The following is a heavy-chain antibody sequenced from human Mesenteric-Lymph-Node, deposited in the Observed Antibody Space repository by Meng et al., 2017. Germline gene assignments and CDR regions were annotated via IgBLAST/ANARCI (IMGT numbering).Heavy chain of an antibody. J-gene: IGHJ6*02. Sequence: GGSLRLSCAASGFTFSSYWMSWVRQAPGKGLEWVANIKQDGSEKYYVASVKGRFTISRDNAKNSLYLQMNSLRAEDTAVYYCARGKRYFDLMGWYYYYGMDVWGPGTTVTVSS. CDR2: IKQDGSEK. CDR1: GFTFSSYW. V-gene: IGHV3-7*04. D-gene: IGHD3-9*01. CDR3: ARGKRYFDLMGWYYYYGMDV.